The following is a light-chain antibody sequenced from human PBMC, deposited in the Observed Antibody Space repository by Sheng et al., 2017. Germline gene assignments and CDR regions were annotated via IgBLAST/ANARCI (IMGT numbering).Light chain of an antibody. CDR2: LGS. CDR1: QSLLHSNGYNY. Sequence: DIVMTQSPLSLPVTPGEPASISCRSSQSLLHSNGYNYLDWYLQKPGQSPQVLISLGSNRASGVPDRFSGSRSGTEFTFTISSLQPEDIATYYCQQYDNLPYTFGQGTTLEIK. J-gene: IGKJ2*01. V-gene: IGKV2-28*01. CDR3: QQYDNLPYT.